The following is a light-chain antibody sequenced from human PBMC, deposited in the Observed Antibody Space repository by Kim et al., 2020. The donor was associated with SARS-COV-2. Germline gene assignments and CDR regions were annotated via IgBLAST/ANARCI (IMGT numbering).Light chain of an antibody. Sequence: DIQMTQSPSSLSASVGDRVTITCRTSQSMPSYLNWYQQKPGKGPKLLIYSTSTLQSGVPSRFSGSGSGTDFTLTISSLQPEDFSTYYSQQNYTIPWTIGQGTKVDLK. V-gene: IGKV1-39*01. J-gene: IGKJ1*01. CDR3: QQNYTIPWT. CDR1: QSMPSY. CDR2: STS.